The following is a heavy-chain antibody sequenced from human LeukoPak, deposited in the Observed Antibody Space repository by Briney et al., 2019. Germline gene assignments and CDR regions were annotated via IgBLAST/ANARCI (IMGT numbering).Heavy chain of an antibody. D-gene: IGHD5-18*01. V-gene: IGHV3-7*01. CDR3: ARNGGYSYGPPDY. CDR2: IKQDGSEK. J-gene: IGHJ4*02. Sequence: GGSLRLSCAASGFTFSSYWMSWVRQAPGKGLEWVANIKQDGSEKYYVDSVKGRFTISRDNAKNSLYLQMNSLRAEDTAVYYCARNGGYSYGPPDYWGQGTLVTVSS. CDR1: GFTFSSYW.